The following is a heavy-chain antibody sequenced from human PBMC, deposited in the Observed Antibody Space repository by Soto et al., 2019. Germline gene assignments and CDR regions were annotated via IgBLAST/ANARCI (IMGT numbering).Heavy chain of an antibody. J-gene: IGHJ4*02. CDR2: IYYTRNT. CDR1: GGSISSGSFY. V-gene: IGHV4-39*01. D-gene: IGHD6-19*01. Sequence: QLQLQASGPGLVKPSETLSLTCTVSGGSISSGSFYWGWIRQPPGKGVAWIGSIYYTRNTYYNPALKSRVTISVESSKNQYSRTVSSGTAADAAVYYCARHWEQWLGYIDYWGQGTLVAVSS. CDR3: ARHWEQWLGYIDY.